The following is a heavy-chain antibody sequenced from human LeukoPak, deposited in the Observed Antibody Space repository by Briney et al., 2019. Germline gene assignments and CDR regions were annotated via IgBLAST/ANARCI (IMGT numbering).Heavy chain of an antibody. CDR1: GFTFSTFA. V-gene: IGHV3-23*01. D-gene: IGHD2-8*02. CDR2: IFPSGGEI. J-gene: IGHJ4*02. CDR3: ATYRQVLLPFES. Sequence: PGGTLRLSCAASGFTFSTFAMIWVRQPPGKGWEWVSSIFPSGGEIHYADSVRGRFTISRDNSKSTLSLQMNSLRAEDTAIYYCATYRQVLLPFESWGQGTLVTVSS.